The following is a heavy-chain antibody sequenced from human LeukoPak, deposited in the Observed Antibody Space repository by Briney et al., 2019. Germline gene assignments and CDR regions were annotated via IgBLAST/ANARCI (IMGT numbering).Heavy chain of an antibody. CDR3: ARDPRNVGLAP. CDR1: GFSLSGYW. Sequence: GGSLRLSCVASGFSLSGYWMYWVRQAPGKGLMYISRNNGDGSTTNYADVVKGRFTMSRDNVKNTLYLQMSSLRVEDTAVYYCARDPRNVGLAPWGQGTLVTVSS. D-gene: IGHD2-15*01. J-gene: IGHJ5*02. V-gene: IGHV3-74*01. CDR2: NNGDGSTT.